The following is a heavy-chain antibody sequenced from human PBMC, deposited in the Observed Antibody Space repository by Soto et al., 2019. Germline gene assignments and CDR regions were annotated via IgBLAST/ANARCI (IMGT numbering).Heavy chain of an antibody. CDR3: ANNGGRYYYCYGMDV. CDR1: GFTFSSYW. CDR2: IKQDGSEK. J-gene: IGHJ6*02. D-gene: IGHD2-15*01. Sequence: GGSLRLSCAASGFTFSSYWMSWVRQAPGKGLEWVANIKQDGSEKYYVDSVKGRFTISRDNAKNSLYLQMNSLSAVDTAVYYCANNGGRYYYCYGMDVWGQGTTVTVS. V-gene: IGHV3-7*01.